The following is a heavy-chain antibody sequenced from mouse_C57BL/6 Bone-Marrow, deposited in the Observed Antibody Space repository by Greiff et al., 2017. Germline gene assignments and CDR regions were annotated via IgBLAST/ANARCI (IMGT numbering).Heavy chain of an antibody. J-gene: IGHJ1*03. V-gene: IGHV1-82*01. Sequence: VQLVESGPELVKPGASVKISCKASGYAFSSSWMNWVKQRPGKGLEWIGRIYPGDGDTNYNGKFKGKATLTADKSSSTAYMQLSSLTSEDSAVYFCARESPRKGFDVWGTGTTVTVSS. CDR2: IYPGDGDT. CDR3: ARESPRKGFDV. CDR1: GYAFSSSW.